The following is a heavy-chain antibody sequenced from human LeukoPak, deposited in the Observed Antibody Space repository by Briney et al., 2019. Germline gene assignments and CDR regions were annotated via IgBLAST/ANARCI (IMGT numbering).Heavy chain of an antibody. CDR2: IKQDGSEK. J-gene: IGHJ4*02. V-gene: IGHV3-7*01. CDR1: GFTFSSYA. CDR3: ARAYYYDY. Sequence: QPGGSLRLSCAAFGFTFSSYAMSWVRQAPGKGLEWVANIKQDGSEKYYVDSVKGRFTISRDNAKNSLYLQMNSLRAEDTAVYYCARAYYYDYWGQGTLVTVSS.